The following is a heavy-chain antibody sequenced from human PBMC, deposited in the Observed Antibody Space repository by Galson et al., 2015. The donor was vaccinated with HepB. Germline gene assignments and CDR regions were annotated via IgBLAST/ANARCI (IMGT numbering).Heavy chain of an antibody. CDR2: ISGGGSRT. Sequence: SLRLSCAASGFTFSSYGMSWVRQAPGKGLEWVSGISGGGSRTSYAESVMGRVTISRDNSRNTLYVQMKSLRAEDKAVYYCAKGVNNWSRNWFHPWGQGTLVTVSS. CDR3: AKGVNNWSRNWFHP. J-gene: IGHJ5*02. D-gene: IGHD1-20*01. V-gene: IGHV3-23*01. CDR1: GFTFSSYG.